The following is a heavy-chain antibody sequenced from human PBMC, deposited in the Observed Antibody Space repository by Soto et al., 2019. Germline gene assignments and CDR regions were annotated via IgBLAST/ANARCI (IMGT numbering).Heavy chain of an antibody. CDR2: IRQDGGAQ. D-gene: IGHD3-10*01. V-gene: IGHV3-7*03. J-gene: IGHJ5*02. CDR3: VRGGHGSGSYLGSS. Sequence: GGALRLTCFASGFTFTTYWMSWVRQAPGKGLEWVANIRQDGGAQYYVDSVKGRFTISRDNAKNSVYLQMDSLRVEDTAVYYCVRGGHGSGSYLGSSWGQGILVTVSS. CDR1: GFTFTTYW.